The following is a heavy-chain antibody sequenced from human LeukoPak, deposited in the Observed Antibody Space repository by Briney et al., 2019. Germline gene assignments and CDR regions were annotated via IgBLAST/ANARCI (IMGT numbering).Heavy chain of an antibody. J-gene: IGHJ4*02. V-gene: IGHV3-21*04. CDR1: GFTFSGYS. CDR2: ISTSSSYI. Sequence: GGSLRLSCAASGFTFSGYSMNWVRQAPGKGLEWVSSISTSSSYIYYADSVKGRFTISRDNAKNSLYLQMNSLRAEDTAVYYCARGPAKSRDGYNIQGFDYWGQGTLVTVSS. D-gene: IGHD5-24*01. CDR3: ARGPAKSRDGYNIQGFDY.